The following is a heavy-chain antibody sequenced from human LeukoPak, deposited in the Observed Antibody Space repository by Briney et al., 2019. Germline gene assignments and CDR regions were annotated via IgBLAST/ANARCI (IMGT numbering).Heavy chain of an antibody. CDR2: IYYSGST. CDR3: ARSVSVVPAASLPYQIKVYYYGMDV. D-gene: IGHD2-2*01. CDR1: GGSISSGGYY. V-gene: IGHV4-31*03. Sequence: SQTLSLTCTVSGGSISSGGYYWSWIRQLPGKGLEWIGYIYYSGSTYYNPSLKSRVTISVDTSKNQFSLKLSSVTAADTAVYYCARSVSVVPAASLPYQIKVYYYGMDVWGQGTTVTVSS. J-gene: IGHJ6*02.